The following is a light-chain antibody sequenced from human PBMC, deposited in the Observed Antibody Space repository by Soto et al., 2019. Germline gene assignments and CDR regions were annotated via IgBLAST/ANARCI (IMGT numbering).Light chain of an antibody. V-gene: IGKV3D-20*01. J-gene: IGKJ4*01. CDR1: QSVSSRY. Sequence: TQSQPTLSVSEGERSTLXCRASQSVSSRYLAWYQQKPGLAPRLLIYGASRRATGIPDRFSGSGSGTEFTLTSSRLEPEDFAVYCCHQYGIWAFGGGTKVDI. CDR2: GAS. CDR3: HQYGIWA.